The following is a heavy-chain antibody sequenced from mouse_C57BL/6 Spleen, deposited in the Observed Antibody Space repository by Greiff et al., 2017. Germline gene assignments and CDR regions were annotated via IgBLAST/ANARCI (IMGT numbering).Heavy chain of an antibody. Sequence: EVQLQQSGAELVRPGASVKLSCTASGFNIKDYYMHWVKQRPEQGLEWIGRIDPEDGDTEYAPKFQGKATMTADTSSNTAYLQLSSLTSEDTAVYYCTTERYGDGYPYYFDYWGQGTTLTVSS. V-gene: IGHV14-1*01. CDR1: GFNIKDYY. D-gene: IGHD2-3*01. CDR2: IDPEDGDT. J-gene: IGHJ2*01. CDR3: TTERYGDGYPYYFDY.